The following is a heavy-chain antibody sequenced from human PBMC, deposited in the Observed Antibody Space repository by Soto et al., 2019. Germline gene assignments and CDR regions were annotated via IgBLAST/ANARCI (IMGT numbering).Heavy chain of an antibody. V-gene: IGHV3-23*01. CDR3: AKDAGDFRDWDCRGGSCFPDGMDV. CDR1: GFTFNDYA. CDR2: ISGSGDKT. J-gene: IGHJ6*02. Sequence: GGSLRLSCMASGFTFNDYAMTWVCRAPGKGLEWVSIISGSGDKTYFAESVAGRFIISRDNPRNTLYLHMSNVRAEDTAIYYCAKDAGDFRDWDCRGGSCFPDGMDVWGQGTTVTVSS. D-gene: IGHD2-15*01.